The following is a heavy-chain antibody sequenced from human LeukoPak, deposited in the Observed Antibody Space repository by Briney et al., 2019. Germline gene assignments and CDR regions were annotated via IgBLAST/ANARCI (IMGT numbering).Heavy chain of an antibody. V-gene: IGHV4-59*08. CDR3: ARHVFYYDSSVHDAFDI. CDR2: IYYSGST. D-gene: IGHD3-22*01. Sequence: PSETLSLTCTVSGGSISSYYWSWIRQPPGKGLEWIGYIYYSGSTNYNPSLKSRVTISVDTSKNQFSLKLSSVTAADTAVYYCARHVFYYDSSVHDAFDIWGQGTMVTVSS. CDR1: GGSISSYY. J-gene: IGHJ3*02.